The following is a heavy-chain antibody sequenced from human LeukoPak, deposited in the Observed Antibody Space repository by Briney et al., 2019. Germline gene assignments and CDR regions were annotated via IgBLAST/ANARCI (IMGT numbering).Heavy chain of an antibody. V-gene: IGHV3-30-3*01. CDR1: GFTFSSYA. Sequence: GGSLRPSCAASGFTFSSYAMHWVRQAPGKGLEWVAVISYDGSNKYYADSVKGRFTISRDNSKNTLYLQMNSLRAEDTAVYYCATDYYGSGSYYKGEVDYWGQGTLVTVSS. CDR3: ATDYYGSGSYYKGEVDY. D-gene: IGHD3-10*01. CDR2: ISYDGSNK. J-gene: IGHJ4*02.